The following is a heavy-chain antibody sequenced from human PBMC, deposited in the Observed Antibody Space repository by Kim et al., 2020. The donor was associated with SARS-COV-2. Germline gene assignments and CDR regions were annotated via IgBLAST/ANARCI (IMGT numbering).Heavy chain of an antibody. D-gene: IGHD1-1*01. V-gene: IGHV3-30*04. CDR3: GVPPGSPVGPHYFDY. CDR1: GFTFSSYA. CDR2: ISYDGSNK. Sequence: GGSLRLSCAASGFTFSSYAMHWVRQAPGKGLEWVAVISYDGSNKYYADSVKGRFTISSDNSKNTLYLQMNSLRAEDTAVYYCGVPPGSPVGPHYFDYWGQGTLVTVSS. J-gene: IGHJ4*02.